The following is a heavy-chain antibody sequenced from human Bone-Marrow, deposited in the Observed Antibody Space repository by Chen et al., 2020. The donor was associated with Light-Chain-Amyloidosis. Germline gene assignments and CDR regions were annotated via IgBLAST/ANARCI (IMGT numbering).Heavy chain of an antibody. CDR1: GGSISSYY. D-gene: IGHD2-15*01. CDR3: ARRPGKAALGYFDC. J-gene: IGHJ4*02. Sequence: QVQLQESGPGLVQPSETLSLTCTASGGSISSYYWSWIRQPPGKGLEWIGYIYYSGCTNYNPSPKKRVTISLDAAKSQYSLKLSTVAAAGTTVYYCARRPGKAALGYFDCWGQGTLVTVSS. CDR2: IYYSGCT. V-gene: IGHV4-59*08.